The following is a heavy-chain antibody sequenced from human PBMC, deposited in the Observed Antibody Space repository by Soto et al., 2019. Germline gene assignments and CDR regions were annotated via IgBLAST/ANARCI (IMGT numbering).Heavy chain of an antibody. CDR1: GVTFINAW. D-gene: IGHD3-16*01. V-gene: IGHV3-15*01. J-gene: IGHJ5*02. CDR2: IKSKTDGGTT. Sequence: LSCAASGVTFINAWMIWVRQAPGKGLEWVGRIKSKTDGGTTDYAAPVKGRFTISRDDSKNTLYLQMNSLKTEDTAVYYCTQAGGSNWFDPWGQGPLVPAPQ. CDR3: TQAGGSNWFDP.